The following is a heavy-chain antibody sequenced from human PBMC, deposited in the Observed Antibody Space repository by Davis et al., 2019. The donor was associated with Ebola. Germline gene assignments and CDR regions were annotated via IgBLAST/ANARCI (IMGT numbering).Heavy chain of an antibody. CDR3: AKAEVEGATTPCFDY. J-gene: IGHJ4*02. V-gene: IGHV3-23*01. D-gene: IGHD1-26*01. CDR2: ISGSGGST. Sequence: GESLKISCAASGFTFSSYSMSWVRQAPGKGLEWVSAISGSGGSTYYVDSVKGRFTISRDNSKNTLYLQMNSLRAEDTAVYYCAKAEVEGATTPCFDYWGQGTLVTVSS. CDR1: GFTFSSYS.